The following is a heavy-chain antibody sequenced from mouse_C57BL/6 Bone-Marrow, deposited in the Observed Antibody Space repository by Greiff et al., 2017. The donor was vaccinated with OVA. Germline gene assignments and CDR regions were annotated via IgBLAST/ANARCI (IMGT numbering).Heavy chain of an antibody. CDR3: ARPHYYGSSYAWYFDV. V-gene: IGHV5-17*01. CDR2: ISSGSSTI. Sequence: EVQGVESGGGLVKPGGSLKLSCAASGFTFSDYGMHWVRQAPEKGLEWVAYISSGSSTIYYADTVKGRFTISRDNAKNTLFLQMTSLRSEDTAMYYCARPHYYGSSYAWYFDVWGTGTTVTVSS. D-gene: IGHD1-1*01. J-gene: IGHJ1*03. CDR1: GFTFSDYG.